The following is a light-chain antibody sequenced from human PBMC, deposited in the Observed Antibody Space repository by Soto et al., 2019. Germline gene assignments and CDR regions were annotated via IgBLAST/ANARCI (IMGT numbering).Light chain of an antibody. CDR2: ASS. Sequence: DIQMTQSPSSLSASVGDRVTITCRASQTISSYLNWYQQRPGKAPNLLIYASSSLQSGVPPRFSSSGSGTDLTLTISSLQPEDFATYYCQQPYSTPITFGQGTRLEIK. J-gene: IGKJ5*01. V-gene: IGKV1-39*01. CDR1: QTISSY. CDR3: QQPYSTPIT.